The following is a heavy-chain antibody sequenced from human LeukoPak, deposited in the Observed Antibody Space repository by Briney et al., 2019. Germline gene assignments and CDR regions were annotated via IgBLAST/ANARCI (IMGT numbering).Heavy chain of an antibody. CDR3: ARIHRYCSGGACYVLDN. V-gene: IGHV4-59*02. CDR1: VGSVSGYY. CDR2: VYYSGST. J-gene: IGHJ4*02. D-gene: IGHD2-15*01. Sequence: SESLSLTCVVSVGSVSGYYWGWIRQPPWRGLEWIGSVYYSGSTNYNPSFQSRITISVDTSRNQFSLQLSSVTAADTAVYYCARIHRYCSGGACYVLDNWGQGTLVAVSS.